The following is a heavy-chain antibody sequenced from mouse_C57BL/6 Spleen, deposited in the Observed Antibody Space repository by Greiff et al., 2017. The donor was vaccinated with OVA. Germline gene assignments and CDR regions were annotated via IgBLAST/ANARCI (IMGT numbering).Heavy chain of an antibody. V-gene: IGHV1-59*01. Sequence: VQLQQPGAELVRPGTSVKLSCKASGYTFTCYWMHWVKQRPGQGLEWIGVIDPSDSYTNYNQKFKGKATLTVDTSSSTAYLQLSSLTSEDSAVYYCATFYYSNYGYFDYWGQGTTLTVSS. D-gene: IGHD2-5*01. CDR3: ATFYYSNYGYFDY. CDR1: GYTFTCYW. J-gene: IGHJ2*01. CDR2: IDPSDSYT.